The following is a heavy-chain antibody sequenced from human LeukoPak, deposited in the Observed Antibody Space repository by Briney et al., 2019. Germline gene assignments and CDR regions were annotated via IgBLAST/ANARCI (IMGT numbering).Heavy chain of an antibody. CDR3: ARAGGYSSGWYQFDY. J-gene: IGHJ4*02. V-gene: IGHV4-4*09. CDR1: GGSISSYY. Sequence: SETLSLTCTVSGGSISSYYWSWTRQPPGKGLEWIGYIYTSGSTNYNPSLKSRVTISVDTSKNQFSLKLSSVTAADTAVYYCARAGGYSSGWYQFDYWGQGTLVTVSS. CDR2: IYTSGST. D-gene: IGHD6-19*01.